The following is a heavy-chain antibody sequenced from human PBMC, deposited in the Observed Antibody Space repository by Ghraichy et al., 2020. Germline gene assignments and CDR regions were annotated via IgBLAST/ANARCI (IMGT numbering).Heavy chain of an antibody. Sequence: SETLSLTCTVSGGSISSYYWSWIRQPPGKGLEWIGYIYYSGSTNYNPSLKSRVTISVDTSKNQFSLKLSSVTAADTAVYYCARGTGKIAAAGTFDYWGQGTLVTVSS. CDR3: ARGTGKIAAAGTFDY. CDR2: IYYSGST. D-gene: IGHD6-13*01. J-gene: IGHJ4*02. CDR1: GGSISSYY. V-gene: IGHV4-59*01.